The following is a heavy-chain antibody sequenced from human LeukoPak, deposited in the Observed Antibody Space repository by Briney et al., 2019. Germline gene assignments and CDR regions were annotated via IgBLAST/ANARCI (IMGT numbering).Heavy chain of an antibody. J-gene: IGHJ4*02. V-gene: IGHV3-7*01. CDR3: ASTFAGRRE. Sequence: PGGSLRLSCAASGFTFGSYWMSWVRQAPGKGLEWVANIKQDGSEKYYVDSVKGRFTISRDNAKSTLYLQMNSLRAEDTAVYYCASTFAGRREWGQGTLVIVTS. CDR2: IKQDGSEK. D-gene: IGHD3-16*01. CDR1: GFTFGSYW.